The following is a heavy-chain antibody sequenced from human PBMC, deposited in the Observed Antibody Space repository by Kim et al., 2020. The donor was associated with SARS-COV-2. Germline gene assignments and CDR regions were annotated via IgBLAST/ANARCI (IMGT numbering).Heavy chain of an antibody. D-gene: IGHD6-13*01. V-gene: IGHV3-30*03. CDR3: ATNWEGVGGIAAYVFDY. J-gene: IGHJ4*02. Sequence: VMGRFTISRDNSKNTLYLQMNSLRAEDTAVNYCATNWEGVGGIAAYVFDYWGQGTLVTVSS.